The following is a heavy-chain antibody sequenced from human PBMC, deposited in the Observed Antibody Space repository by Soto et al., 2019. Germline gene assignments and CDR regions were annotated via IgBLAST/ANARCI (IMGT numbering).Heavy chain of an antibody. CDR1: GYTFTSYG. CDR2: ISAYNGNT. D-gene: IGHD5-12*01. V-gene: IGHV1-18*04. CDR3: ARDTSVEEMATIPYYYYYGMDV. J-gene: IGHJ6*02. Sequence: ASVKVSCKASGYTFTSYGIGWVRQAPGQGLEWMGWISAYNGNTNYAQKLQGRVTMTTDTSTSTAYMELRSLRSDDTAVYYCARDTSVEEMATIPYYYYYGMDVWGQGTTVTVSS.